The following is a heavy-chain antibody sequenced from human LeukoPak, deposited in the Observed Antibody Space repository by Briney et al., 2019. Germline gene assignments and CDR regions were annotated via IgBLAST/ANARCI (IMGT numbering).Heavy chain of an antibody. Sequence: SETLSLTCTVSGGSINSYYWSYIRQPAGKGLEWIGYIYYTGSTNYNPSLKSRVTMFVDMSKNQFSLRLSSVTAADTAVYYCARHRAYSSSSPFDYWGQGTLVTVSS. J-gene: IGHJ4*02. V-gene: IGHV4-59*08. CDR3: ARHRAYSSSSPFDY. CDR2: IYYTGST. CDR1: GGSINSYY. D-gene: IGHD6-6*01.